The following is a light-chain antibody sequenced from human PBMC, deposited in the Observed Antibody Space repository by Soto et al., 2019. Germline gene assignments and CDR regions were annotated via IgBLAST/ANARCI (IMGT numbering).Light chain of an antibody. CDR2: KAS. CDR3: QQYNSYSRT. CDR1: QRISSW. J-gene: IGKJ1*01. Sequence: DIQMTQSPSTLSASVGDRVTITCRASQRISSWLAWYQQKPGKAPNLLIYKASILESGVPSRFSGSGSATQFTLTINSLQPDDFATYYCQQYNSYSRTFGQGTKVEIK. V-gene: IGKV1-5*03.